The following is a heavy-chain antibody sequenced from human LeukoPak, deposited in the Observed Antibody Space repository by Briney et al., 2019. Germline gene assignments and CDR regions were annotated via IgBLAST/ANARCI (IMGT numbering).Heavy chain of an antibody. J-gene: IGHJ5*02. CDR3: ARVARPRRNWFDP. Sequence: ASVKVSCKASGYTFTSYDINWVRRATGQGLEWMGWMNPNSGNTGYAQKFQGRVTMTRNTSISTAYMELSSLRSEDTAVYYCARVARPRRNWFDPWGQGTLVTVSS. V-gene: IGHV1-8*01. D-gene: IGHD5-12*01. CDR1: GYTFTSYD. CDR2: MNPNSGNT.